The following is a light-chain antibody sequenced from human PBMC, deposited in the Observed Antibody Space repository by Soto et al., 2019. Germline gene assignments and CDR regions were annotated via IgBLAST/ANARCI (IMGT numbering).Light chain of an antibody. J-gene: IGLJ3*02. CDR1: SSDVGGYNY. CDR3: RSYTTSSTNWV. CDR2: EVS. V-gene: IGLV2-14*01. Sequence: QSALTQPASVSGSPGQSITISCTGTSSDVGGYNYVSWYQQHPGKAPKLMIYEVSNRPSGVSNRFSGSKSGNTASLTISGLQAEDEADYYCRSYTTSSTNWVFGGGTK.